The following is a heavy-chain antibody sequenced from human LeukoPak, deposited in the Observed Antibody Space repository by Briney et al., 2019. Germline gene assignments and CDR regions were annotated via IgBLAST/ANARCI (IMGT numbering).Heavy chain of an antibody. V-gene: IGHV4-61*10. CDR1: GGSISSGSYY. J-gene: IGHJ3*02. CDR3: ARGVGVVVMGASDAFDI. Sequence: PSETLSLTCTVSGGSISSGSYYWNWIRQPAGKGLEWIGRIYKTGSTNYNPSLKSRVTISVDTSKNQFSLKLSSVTAADTAVYYCARGVGVVVMGASDAFDIWGQGTMVTVSS. CDR2: IYKTGST. D-gene: IGHD3-22*01.